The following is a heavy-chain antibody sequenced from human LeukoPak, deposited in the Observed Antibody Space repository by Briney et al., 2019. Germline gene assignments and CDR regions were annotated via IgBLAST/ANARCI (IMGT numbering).Heavy chain of an antibody. CDR1: GGSISRGNYY. D-gene: IGHD1-1*01. CDR2: IDYSGTT. Sequence: PSETLSLTCTVSGGSISRGNYYWGWIRLTPGKGLQWIGNIDYSGTTYYNPSLKSRLTMSVDTSKNQFSLKMTSVTAADTAIYYCARTDDLPQCAFDMWGQGSKVTVSS. J-gene: IGHJ3*02. V-gene: IGHV4-39*01. CDR3: ARTDDLPQCAFDM.